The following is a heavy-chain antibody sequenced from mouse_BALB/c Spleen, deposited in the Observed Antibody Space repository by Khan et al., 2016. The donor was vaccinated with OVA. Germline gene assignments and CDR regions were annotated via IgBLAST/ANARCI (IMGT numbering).Heavy chain of an antibody. J-gene: IGHJ2*01. V-gene: IGHV14-3*02. CDR3: ARINA. Sequence: VQLKQSGAELVKPGASVKLSCTASGFNIKDTYMHWVKQRPEQGLEWIGRIYPANGNTKYDLKFQGKATITADTSSNTAYLQLSSLTSEDTVVYYCARINAWGQGTTLTVSS. CDR1: GFNIKDTY. CDR2: IYPANGNT.